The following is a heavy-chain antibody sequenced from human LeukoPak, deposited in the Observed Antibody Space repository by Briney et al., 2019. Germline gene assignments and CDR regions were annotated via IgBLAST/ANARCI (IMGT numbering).Heavy chain of an antibody. J-gene: IGHJ4*02. CDR3: AAFVDYGSGSYKYYFDY. CDR2: IVVGSGNT. V-gene: IGHV1-58*02. Sequence: ASVKVSCKASGFTFTSSAMQWVRQARGQRLEWIGWIVVGSGNTNYAQKFQERVTITRDMSKSTAYMELSSLRSEDTAVYYCAAFVDYGSGSYKYYFDYWAREPWSPSPQ. D-gene: IGHD3-10*01. CDR1: GFTFTSSA.